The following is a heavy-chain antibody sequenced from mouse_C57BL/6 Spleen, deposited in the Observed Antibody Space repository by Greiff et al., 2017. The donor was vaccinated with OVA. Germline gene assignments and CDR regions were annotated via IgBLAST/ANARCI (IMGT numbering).Heavy chain of an antibody. CDR3: ARASSGWYFDV. J-gene: IGHJ1*03. CDR1: GYTFTSYT. Sequence: QVQLQQSGAELARPGASVKMSCKASGYTFTSYTMHWVKQRPGQGLEWIGYINPSSGYTKYNQKFKDKATLTADKSSSTAYMQLSSLTSEDSAVYYCARASSGWYFDVWGTGTTVTVSS. D-gene: IGHD1-1*01. V-gene: IGHV1-4*01. CDR2: INPSSGYT.